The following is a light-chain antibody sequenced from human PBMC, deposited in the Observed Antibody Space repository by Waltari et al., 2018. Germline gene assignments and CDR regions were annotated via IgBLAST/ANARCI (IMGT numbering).Light chain of an antibody. CDR2: DCT. Sequence: QSALTQPASVSGSPGQSITISCTGTSSVIGRYNDVSWYQQLPGKAPKLIIYDCTKGPSGVANRFSCSKSGDTASLTISGLQAEDEADYYCGLYTSSSTWVFGGGTKVTVL. CDR1: SSVIGRYND. J-gene: IGLJ3*02. V-gene: IGLV2-14*03. CDR3: GLYTSSSTWV.